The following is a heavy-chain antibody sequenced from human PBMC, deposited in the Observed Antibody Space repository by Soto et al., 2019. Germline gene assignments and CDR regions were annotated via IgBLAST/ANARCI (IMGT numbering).Heavy chain of an antibody. CDR3: ARSPRNYYALGSYSYFRH. Sequence: QVQLVQSGAEVKKPGASVKVSCKASGYTFTSYDISWVRQATVQGLEWMGWMNPNNGNTDYAPKFQGRVTMTMNTSIGTAYMELSSLRSEDTAVYYCARSPRNYYALGSYSYFRHWGQGTLVTVSS. J-gene: IGHJ1*01. D-gene: IGHD3-10*01. CDR2: MNPNNGNT. V-gene: IGHV1-8*01. CDR1: GYTFTSYD.